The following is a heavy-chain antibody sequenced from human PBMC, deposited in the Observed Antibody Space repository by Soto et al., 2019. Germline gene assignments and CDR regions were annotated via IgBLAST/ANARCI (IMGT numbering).Heavy chain of an antibody. CDR1: GGTFSSYT. CDR3: ATRITMVRGVTPFDY. V-gene: IGHV1-69*02. D-gene: IGHD3-10*01. J-gene: IGHJ4*02. CDR2: IIPILGIA. Sequence: ASVKVSCKASGGTFSSYTISWVRQAPGQGLEWMGRIIPILGIANYAQKFQGRVTITADKSTSTAYMELSSLRSEDTAVYYCATRITMVRGVTPFDYWGQGTLVTVSS.